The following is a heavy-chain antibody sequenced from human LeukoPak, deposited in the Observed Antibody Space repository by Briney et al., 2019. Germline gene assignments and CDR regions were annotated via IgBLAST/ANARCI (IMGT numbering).Heavy chain of an antibody. CDR1: GGSISSYY. CDR3: ARDSRGSYYRGAFDI. V-gene: IGHV4-59*12. CDR2: IYYSGST. D-gene: IGHD1-26*01. Sequence: PSETLSLTCTVSGGSISSYYWSWIRQPPGKGLEWIGYIYYSGSTNYNPSLKSRVTISVDTSKNQFSLKLSSVTAADTAVYYCARDSRGSYYRGAFDIWGQGTMVTVSS. J-gene: IGHJ3*02.